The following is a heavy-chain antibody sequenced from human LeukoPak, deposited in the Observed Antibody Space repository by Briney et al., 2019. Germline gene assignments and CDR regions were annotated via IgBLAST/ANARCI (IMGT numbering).Heavy chain of an antibody. CDR3: ARENDYGDYVPFDY. V-gene: IGHV1-18*01. Sequence: ASVKVSCQASGYTFTSYGISWVRQAPGQGPEWMGWISAYNGNTNYAQKLQGRVTMTTDTSTSTAYMELRSLRSDDTAVYYCARENDYGDYVPFDYWGQGTLVTVSS. CDR1: GYTFTSYG. D-gene: IGHD4-17*01. CDR2: ISAYNGNT. J-gene: IGHJ4*02.